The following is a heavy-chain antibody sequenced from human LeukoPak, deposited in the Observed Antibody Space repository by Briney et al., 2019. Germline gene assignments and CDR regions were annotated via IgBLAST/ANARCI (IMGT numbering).Heavy chain of an antibody. D-gene: IGHD3-10*01. Sequence: GGSLRLSCAASGFTFDDYAMHWVRQAPGKGLEWVSGISWNSGSIGYADSVKGRFTISRDNAKNSLYLQMNSLRAEDTALYYCAKEAAGGSGSYCDYWGQGTLVTVSS. J-gene: IGHJ4*02. CDR2: ISWNSGSI. V-gene: IGHV3-9*01. CDR3: AKEAAGGSGSYCDY. CDR1: GFTFDDYA.